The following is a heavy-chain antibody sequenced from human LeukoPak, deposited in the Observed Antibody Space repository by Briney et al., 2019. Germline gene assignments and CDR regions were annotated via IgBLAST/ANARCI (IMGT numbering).Heavy chain of an antibody. J-gene: IGHJ4*02. Sequence: PGGSLRLSCVASGFPFSSYWMTWVRQAPGKGLEWVANIKQDGSKKSYVDSVKGRFTISRDNAKNSLYLQMNSLRAEDTAVYYCAKGGATICDNWGQGTLVTVSS. D-gene: IGHD5-12*01. CDR1: GFPFSSYW. CDR3: AKGGATICDN. CDR2: IKQDGSKK. V-gene: IGHV3-7*01.